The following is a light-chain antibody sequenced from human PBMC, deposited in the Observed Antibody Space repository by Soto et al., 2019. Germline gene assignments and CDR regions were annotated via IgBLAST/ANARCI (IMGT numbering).Light chain of an antibody. CDR3: SSYTSSSTLYPVV. J-gene: IGLJ2*01. V-gene: IGLV2-14*01. CDR1: SSDVGGYNY. CDR2: DVS. Sequence: QSVLTQPASVSGSPGQSITISCTGTSSDVGGYNYVSWYQQHPGKAPKLMIYDVSNRPSGVSNRFSGSKSGNTASLTISGLQAEDEADYYCSSYTSSSTLYPVVFGGGTKVTVL.